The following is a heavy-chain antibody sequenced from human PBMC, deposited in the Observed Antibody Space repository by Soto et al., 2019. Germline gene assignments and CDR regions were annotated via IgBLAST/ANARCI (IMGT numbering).Heavy chain of an antibody. CDR2: TRNKANSYNT. V-gene: IGHV3-72*01. Sequence: EVQLVESGGGLVQPGGSLRLSCAASGFTFSDHYMDWVRQAPGKGLEWVGRTRNKANSYNTEYAASVKGRFTISRDDSKNSLYLQMNSLKTEDTAVYFCARGRKHYDVVVDSLPFFDFWGQGALVTVSS. CDR1: GFTFSDHY. D-gene: IGHD3-16*01. CDR3: ARGRKHYDVVVDSLPFFDF. J-gene: IGHJ4*02.